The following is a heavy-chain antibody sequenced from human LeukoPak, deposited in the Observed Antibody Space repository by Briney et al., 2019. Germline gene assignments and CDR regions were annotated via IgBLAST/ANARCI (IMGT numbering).Heavy chain of an antibody. CDR1: GLNFGTYA. Sequence: GGSLRLSCSASGLNFGTYAMHWVRQAPGKGLEYVSAISNTGRDTYYAGSVKARFIISRDNSKNTLYLQMSSLRAEDTAVYYCMKRDSTGPWGQGVLVTVSS. CDR2: ISNTGRDT. J-gene: IGHJ5*02. CDR3: MKRDSTGP. V-gene: IGHV3-64D*06. D-gene: IGHD2-8*02.